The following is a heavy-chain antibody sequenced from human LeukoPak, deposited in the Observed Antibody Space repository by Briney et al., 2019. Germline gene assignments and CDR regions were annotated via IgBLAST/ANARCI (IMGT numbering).Heavy chain of an antibody. CDR3: ARDISVPGAFDI. D-gene: IGHD3-10*02. Sequence: GGSLRLSCAASGFTVSSNYMSWVRQAPGKGLEWVSVIYSGGSTYYADSVKGRFTISRDNSKNTLYLQMNSLRAEDTAVYNCARDISVPGAFDIWGQGTMVTVSS. CDR1: GFTVSSNY. J-gene: IGHJ3*02. V-gene: IGHV3-66*01. CDR2: IYSGGST.